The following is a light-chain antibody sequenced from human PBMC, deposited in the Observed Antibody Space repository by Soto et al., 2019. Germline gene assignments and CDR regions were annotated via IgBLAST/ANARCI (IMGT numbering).Light chain of an antibody. Sequence: EIVLAQSPATLSLSPGERATLSCRASQSVSIYLAWYQQKPGQAPRLLIFGISNRATGIPARFSGSGSGIEFTLTIDSLQSEDSALYYCQQYYNWPRYTFGQGTKVDI. CDR1: QSVSIY. V-gene: IGKV3-15*01. CDR2: GIS. CDR3: QQYYNWPRYT. J-gene: IGKJ2*01.